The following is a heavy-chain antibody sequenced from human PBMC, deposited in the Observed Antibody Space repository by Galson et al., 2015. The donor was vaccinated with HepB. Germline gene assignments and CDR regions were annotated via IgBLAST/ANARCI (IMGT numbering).Heavy chain of an antibody. V-gene: IGHV3-7*01. CDR3: ARPEQWLVPRYFQH. D-gene: IGHD6-19*01. Sequence: LRLSCAASGFTFSSYWMSWVRQAPGKGLEWVANIKQDGSEKYYVDSVKGRFTISRDNAKNSLYLQMNSLRAEDTAVYYCARPEQWLVPRYFQHWGQGTLVTVSS. J-gene: IGHJ1*01. CDR1: GFTFSSYW. CDR2: IKQDGSEK.